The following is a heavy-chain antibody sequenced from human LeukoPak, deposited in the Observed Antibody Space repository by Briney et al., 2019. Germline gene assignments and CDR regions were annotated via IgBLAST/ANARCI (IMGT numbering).Heavy chain of an antibody. CDR3: AKDFYYYDSGDYYYYFDY. J-gene: IGHJ4*02. D-gene: IGHD3-22*01. V-gene: IGHV3-7*04. Sequence: GGSLRLSCAASGFTFSSYWMSWVRQAPGKGLEWVGNIKQDGSEKYYVDSVKGRFTISRDNAKNSLYLQMNSLRAEDTAVYYCAKDFYYYDSGDYYYYFDYWGQGTLVTLSS. CDR1: GFTFSSYW. CDR2: IKQDGSEK.